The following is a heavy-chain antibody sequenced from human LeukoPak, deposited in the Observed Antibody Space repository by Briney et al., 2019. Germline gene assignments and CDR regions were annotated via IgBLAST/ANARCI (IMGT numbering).Heavy chain of an antibody. CDR2: ISYTGTT. CDR3: ARLGTAPFDY. Sequence: SETLSLTCTVSRGSISSGDYYWSWISQPPGKGLEWIGYISYTGTTYYNPSLKSRISISEDTSKNLFSLKLNSVTAADTAVYYCARLGTAPFDYWGQGTLVTVSS. J-gene: IGHJ4*02. CDR1: RGSISSGDYY. V-gene: IGHV4-30-4*01. D-gene: IGHD2-21*02.